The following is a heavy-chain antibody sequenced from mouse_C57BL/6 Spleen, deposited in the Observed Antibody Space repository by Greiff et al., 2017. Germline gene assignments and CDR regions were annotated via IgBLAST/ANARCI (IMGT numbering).Heavy chain of an antibody. CDR3: ARIPNYAMDY. V-gene: IGHV1-52*01. Sequence: QVQLQQPGAELVRPGSSVKLSCKASGYTFTSYWMHWVKQRPIQGLEWIGNIDPSVSETHYNQKFKDKATLTVDKSSSTAYMQLSSLTSEDSAVYYCARIPNYAMDYWGQGTSVTVSS. CDR2: IDPSVSET. J-gene: IGHJ4*01. CDR1: GYTFTSYW.